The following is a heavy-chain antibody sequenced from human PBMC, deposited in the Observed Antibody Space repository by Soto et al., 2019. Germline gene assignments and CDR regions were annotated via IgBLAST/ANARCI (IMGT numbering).Heavy chain of an antibody. CDR2: TYYGERT. CDR1: GGSISSGGYY. Sequence: SETLSLTCTVSGGSISSGGYYWNWIRQHPGKGLEWIGYTYYGERTYYNPSLNSRVTISADTSKNQFSLKLSSVTAADTAVYYCARLSSSGWPIDSWGQGTLVTVSS. J-gene: IGHJ4*02. D-gene: IGHD6-19*01. CDR3: ARLSSSGWPIDS. V-gene: IGHV4-31*03.